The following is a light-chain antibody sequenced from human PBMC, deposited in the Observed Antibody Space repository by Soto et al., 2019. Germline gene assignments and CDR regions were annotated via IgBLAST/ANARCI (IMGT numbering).Light chain of an antibody. V-gene: IGLV2-8*01. J-gene: IGLJ3*02. Sequence: QSALTQPPSASGSPGQSVTISCTGTSSDVGGYKYVSWYQQHPGKAPKLMIYEVSKRPSGVPDRFSGSKSGNTASLTVSGLQAEDEADYYCSSYAGSILGVCGGGTKLTVL. CDR1: SSDVGGYKY. CDR2: EVS. CDR3: SSYAGSILGV.